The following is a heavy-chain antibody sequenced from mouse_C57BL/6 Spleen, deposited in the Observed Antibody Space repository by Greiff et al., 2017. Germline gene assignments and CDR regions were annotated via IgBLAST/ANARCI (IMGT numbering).Heavy chain of an antibody. Sequence: DVQLVESGGGLVKPGGSLKLSCAASGFTFSSYAMSWVRQTPEKRLEWVATISDGGSYTYYPDNVQGRFTISRDNAKNNLYLQMSHLKSEDTAMYYCARDRGTTKDYFDYWGQGTTLTVSS. CDR1: GFTFSSYA. V-gene: IGHV5-4*01. J-gene: IGHJ2*01. CDR3: ARDRGTTKDYFDY. D-gene: IGHD1-1*01. CDR2: ISDGGSYT.